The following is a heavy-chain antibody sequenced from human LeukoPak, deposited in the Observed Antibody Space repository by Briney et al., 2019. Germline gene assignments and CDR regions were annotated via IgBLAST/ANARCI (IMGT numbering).Heavy chain of an antibody. CDR2: IYSGESNT. CDR1: GYSFTSYW. J-gene: IGHJ4*02. D-gene: IGHD6-19*01. CDR3: ARLLSVAGTIGAFDY. V-gene: IGHV5-51*01. Sequence: GEALKISCKGSGYSFTSYWIGWVSQMPGKGLEWMGIIYSGESNTSYSPSFQGQVTISADKSISTACLQWSSLKASDTAMYYCARLLSVAGTIGAFDYWGQGTLVTVSS.